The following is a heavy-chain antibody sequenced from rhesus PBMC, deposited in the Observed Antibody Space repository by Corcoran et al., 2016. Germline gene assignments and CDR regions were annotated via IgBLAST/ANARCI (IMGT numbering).Heavy chain of an antibody. Sequence: QLQLQESGPGLVKPSETLSVTCAVSGGSISSSYWSWIRQAPGKGLAWIGYIYGSGSRTNYNPSRKSRVTLAVDTSTNQLSLKLSSVTAADTAVYYCARSAVLVVVATGFFDYWGQGVLVTVSS. J-gene: IGHJ4*01. D-gene: IGHD2-21*01. CDR3: ARSAVLVVVATGFFDY. CDR1: GGSISSSY. CDR2: IYGSGSRT. V-gene: IGHV4-169*01.